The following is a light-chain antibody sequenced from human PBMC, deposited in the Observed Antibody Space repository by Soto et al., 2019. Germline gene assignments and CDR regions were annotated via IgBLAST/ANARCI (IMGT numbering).Light chain of an antibody. Sequence: QSVLTQPASVSGSTGQSITISCTGTSSDVGSYNLVSWYQQLPGKAPKLMICEGSKRPSGVSNRFSGSKSGNTASLTISGLQAEDGADYYCCSYAGSSTWVFGGGTKVTVL. CDR3: CSYAGSSTWV. V-gene: IGLV2-23*01. J-gene: IGLJ3*02. CDR1: SSDVGSYNL. CDR2: EGS.